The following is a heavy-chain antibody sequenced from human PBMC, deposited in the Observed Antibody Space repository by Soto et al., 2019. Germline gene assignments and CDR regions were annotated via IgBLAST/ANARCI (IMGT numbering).Heavy chain of an antibody. CDR3: ARGRAAGTPYGYYYGMDV. CDR2: ISAYNGNA. D-gene: IGHD6-13*01. V-gene: IGHV1-18*01. Sequence: ASVKVSCKASGYTFTSYGISWVRQAPGQGLEWMGWISAYNGNANYAQKLQGRVTMTTDTYTSTAYMELRSLRSDDTAVYYCARGRAAGTPYGYYYGMDVWGQGTTVTVS. J-gene: IGHJ6*02. CDR1: GYTFTSYG.